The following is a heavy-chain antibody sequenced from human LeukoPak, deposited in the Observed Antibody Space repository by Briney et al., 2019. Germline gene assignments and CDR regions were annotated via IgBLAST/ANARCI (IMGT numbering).Heavy chain of an antibody. CDR3: ATSHKAEIAVAGTFDY. V-gene: IGHV1-69*04. CDR2: IIPILGIA. Sequence: GASVKVSCKASGGTFSSYAISWVRQAPGQGLEWMGRIIPILGIANYAQKFQGRVTITADKSTSTAYMELSSLRSEDTAVYYCATSHKAEIAVAGTFDYWGQGTLVTVSS. CDR1: GGTFSSYA. D-gene: IGHD6-19*01. J-gene: IGHJ4*02.